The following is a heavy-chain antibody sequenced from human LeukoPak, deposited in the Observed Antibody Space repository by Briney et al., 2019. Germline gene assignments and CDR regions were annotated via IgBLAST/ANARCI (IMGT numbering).Heavy chain of an antibody. Sequence: ASVKVSCKASGYTFTGYYMHWVRQAPGQGLEWMGWINPNSGGTNYAQKFQNRVTMTRDTSISTAYMELGRLRSDDTAVYYCAREGPYYDIPTVLVSPQFDYWGQGTLVTVSS. D-gene: IGHD3-9*01. J-gene: IGHJ4*02. CDR1: GYTFTGYY. CDR3: AREGPYYDIPTVLVSPQFDY. CDR2: INPNSGGT. V-gene: IGHV1-2*02.